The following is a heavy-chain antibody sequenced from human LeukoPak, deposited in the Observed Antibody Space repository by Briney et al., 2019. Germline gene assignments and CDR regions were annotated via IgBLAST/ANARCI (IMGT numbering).Heavy chain of an antibody. CDR2: IGIDSGNT. CDR3: ARGPYCSSTSCYTHYYYYMDV. Sequence: GGSLRLSCAASGFTFSDYSMNWVRQAPGKGLEWISYIGIDSGNTNYADSVKGRFTISRDNAKNSLYLQMNSLRAEDTAVYYCARGPYCSSTSCYTHYYYYMDVWGKGTTVTVSS. D-gene: IGHD2-2*02. J-gene: IGHJ6*03. CDR1: GFTFSDYS. V-gene: IGHV3-48*04.